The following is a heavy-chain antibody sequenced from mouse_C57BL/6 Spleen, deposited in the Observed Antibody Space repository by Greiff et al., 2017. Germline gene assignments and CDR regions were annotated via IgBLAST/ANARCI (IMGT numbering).Heavy chain of an antibody. Sequence: QVQLKQPGAELVKPGASVKMSCKASGYTFTSYWITWVKQRPGQGLEWIGDIYPGSGSTNYNEKFKSKATLTVDTSSSTAYMQLSSLTSEDSAVYYCARRSIYYGNYDAMDYWGQGTSVTVSS. J-gene: IGHJ4*01. V-gene: IGHV1-55*01. D-gene: IGHD2-1*01. CDR3: ARRSIYYGNYDAMDY. CDR2: IYPGSGST. CDR1: GYTFTSYW.